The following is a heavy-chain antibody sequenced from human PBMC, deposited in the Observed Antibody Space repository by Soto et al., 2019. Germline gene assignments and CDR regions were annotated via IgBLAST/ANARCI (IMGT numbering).Heavy chain of an antibody. CDR2: ISSSSSYI. CDR3: ARAPSERSFNWLEX. CDR1: GFTFSSCS. V-gene: IGHV3-21*01. D-gene: IGHD1-26*01. J-gene: IGHJ5*02. Sequence: EGSLRLSFAASGFTFSSCSMNWARQAPGKGLEWVSSISSSSSYIYYADSVKGRFTISRDNAKNSLYLQMNRLRAEDTAVYYCARAPSERSFNWLEXWGQGTVVTVS.